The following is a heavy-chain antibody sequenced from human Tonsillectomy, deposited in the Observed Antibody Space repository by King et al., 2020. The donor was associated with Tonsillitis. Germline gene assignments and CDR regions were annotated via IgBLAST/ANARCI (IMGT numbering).Heavy chain of an antibody. CDR3: ASRILVVITDLGNWFDP. CDR1: GSTLSELS. J-gene: IGHJ5*02. Sequence: VQLVQSGAEVKKPGASVKVSCKVSGSTLSELSIHWVRQAPGKGLEWMGGFDPEEGETIYAQKFQGRVTMTEDTSTDTAYMELSSLRSEDTAVYYCASRILVVITDLGNWFDPWGHGTLVTVSS. V-gene: IGHV1-24*01. CDR2: FDPEEGET. D-gene: IGHD3-22*01.